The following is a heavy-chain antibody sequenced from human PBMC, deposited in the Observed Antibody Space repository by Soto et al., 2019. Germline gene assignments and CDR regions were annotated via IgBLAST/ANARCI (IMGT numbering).Heavy chain of an antibody. CDR3: ARDKAAADYYYGMDV. Sequence: PGGSLRLSCAASGFTFSSYSMNWVRQAPGKGLEWVSSISSSSSYIYYADSVKGRFTISRDNAKNSLYLQMNSLRAEDTAVYYCARDKAAADYYYGMDVWGQGTTATVTS. D-gene: IGHD6-13*01. J-gene: IGHJ6*02. V-gene: IGHV3-21*01. CDR2: ISSSSSYI. CDR1: GFTFSSYS.